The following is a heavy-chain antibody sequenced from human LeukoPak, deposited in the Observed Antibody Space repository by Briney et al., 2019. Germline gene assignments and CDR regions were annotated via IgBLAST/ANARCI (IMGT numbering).Heavy chain of an antibody. CDR1: GYTLTELS. D-gene: IGHD3-9*01. CDR2: FDPEDGET. V-gene: IGHV1-24*01. CDR3: ATFRQTYDILTGYLIGPFDY. Sequence: VASVKVSCKVSGYTLTELSMHWVRQAPGKGLEWMGGFDPEDGETIYAQKFQGRVTMTEDTSTDTAYMELSSLRSEDTAVYYCATFRQTYDILTGYLIGPFDYWGQGTLVTVSS. J-gene: IGHJ4*02.